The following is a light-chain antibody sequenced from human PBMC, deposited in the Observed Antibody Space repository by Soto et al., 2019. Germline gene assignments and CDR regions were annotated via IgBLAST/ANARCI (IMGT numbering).Light chain of an antibody. Sequence: EIVMTQSPATLSVSPGERATLSCRASQPVSSNLAWFQQKPGQAPRLLIYGASTRATGIPARFSGSGSGTEFTLTISSLQSEDFAVYYCQQYNDWPPVTFGQGTKVEIK. CDR2: GAS. CDR3: QQYNDWPPVT. V-gene: IGKV3-15*01. J-gene: IGKJ1*01. CDR1: QPVSSN.